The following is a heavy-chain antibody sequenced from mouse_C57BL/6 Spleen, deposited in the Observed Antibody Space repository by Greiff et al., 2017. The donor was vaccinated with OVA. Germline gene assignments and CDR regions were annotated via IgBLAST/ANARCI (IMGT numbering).Heavy chain of an antibody. CDR2: IYPGSGST. CDR3: AREGGGNYGFFAY. D-gene: IGHD2-1*01. V-gene: IGHV1-55*01. Sequence: VQLQQPGAELVKPGASVKMSCKASGYTFTSYWITWVKQRPGQGLEWIGDIYPGSGSTNYNEKFKSKATLTVDTSSSTAYMQLSSLTSEDSAVYYCAREGGGNYGFFAYWGQGTLVTVSA. CDR1: GYTFTSYW. J-gene: IGHJ3*01.